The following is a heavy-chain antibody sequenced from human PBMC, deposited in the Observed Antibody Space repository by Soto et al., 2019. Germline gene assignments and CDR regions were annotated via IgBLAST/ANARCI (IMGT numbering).Heavy chain of an antibody. V-gene: IGHV4-30-2*01. Sequence: PSETLSLTCAVSGGSISSGGYSWSWIRQPPGKGLEWIGYIYHSGSTYYNPSLKSRVTISVDRSKNQFSLKLSSVTAADTAVYYCARLVWDAFDIWGQGTMVT. CDR2: IYHSGST. J-gene: IGHJ3*02. D-gene: IGHD6-13*01. CDR3: ARLVWDAFDI. CDR1: GGSISSGGYS.